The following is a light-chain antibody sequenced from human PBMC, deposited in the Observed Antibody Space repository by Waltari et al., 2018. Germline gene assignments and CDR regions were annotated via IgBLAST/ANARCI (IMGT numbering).Light chain of an antibody. V-gene: IGKV4-1*01. J-gene: IGKJ3*01. CDR1: QSVLTSSNNENS. CDR3: QQYYSTPFT. CDR2: WAS. Sequence: DIVMTQSPDSLGVSLGERATINCKSSQSVLTSSNNENSLTWYQQKPGQPPKLLIYWASTRESGVPDRFSGSGSGTDFTLTINSLQTEDVAVYYCQQYYSTPFTFGPGTKVDIK.